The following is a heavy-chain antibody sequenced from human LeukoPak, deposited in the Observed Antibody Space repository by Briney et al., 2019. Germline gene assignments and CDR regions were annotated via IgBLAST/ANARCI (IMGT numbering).Heavy chain of an antibody. V-gene: IGHV3-30*04. Sequence: GRSLRLSCAASGFTFSSYAMHWVRQAPGKGLEWVAVISYDGSNKYYADSVKGRFTISRDNSKNTLYLQMNSLRAEDTAVYYCARGSGDILTGYPTKYYFDYWGQGTQVTVSS. CDR2: ISYDGSNK. CDR3: ARGSGDILTGYPTKYYFDY. D-gene: IGHD3-9*01. CDR1: GFTFSSYA. J-gene: IGHJ4*02.